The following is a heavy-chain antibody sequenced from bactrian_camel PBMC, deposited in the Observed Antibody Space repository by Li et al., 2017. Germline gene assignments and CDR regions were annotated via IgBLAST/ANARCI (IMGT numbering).Heavy chain of an antibody. CDR1: ANTYDRKC. V-gene: IGHV3-3*01. CDR2: TAFGGAMR. D-gene: IGHD3*01. CDR3: AADTLPPLVLRTTPHHAGY. Sequence: HVQLVESGGGSVQAGGSLILSCTASANTYDRKCLAWFRQAPGKEREGVAATAFGGAMRRYTDSTRGRFAITKDNAKYTVYLDMNNLKVEDTAMYYCAADTLPPLVLRTTPHHAGYWGQGTQVTVS. J-gene: IGHJ4*01.